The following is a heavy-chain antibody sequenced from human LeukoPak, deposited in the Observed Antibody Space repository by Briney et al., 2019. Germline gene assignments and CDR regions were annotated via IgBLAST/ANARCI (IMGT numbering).Heavy chain of an antibody. CDR2: INPSGGST. D-gene: IGHD2-15*01. J-gene: IGHJ6*02. CDR1: GYTFTSYY. Sequence: GASVKVSCKASGYTFTSYYMHWVRQAPGQGLEWMGIINPSGGSTSYAQKLQGRVTMTRDTSTSTVYMELSSLRSEDTAVYYCARVGSGDYYYYGMDVWGQGTTVTVSS. CDR3: ARVGSGDYYYYGMDV. V-gene: IGHV1-46*01.